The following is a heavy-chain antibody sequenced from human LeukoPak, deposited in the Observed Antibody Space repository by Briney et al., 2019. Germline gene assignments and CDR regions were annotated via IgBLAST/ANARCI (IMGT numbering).Heavy chain of an antibody. CDR2: ISSSGSTI. CDR3: AGDGRADIVVLLDY. CDR1: GFTFSDYY. V-gene: IGHV3-11*01. Sequence: GGSLRLSCAASGFTFSDYYMSWIRQAPGKGLEWVSYISSSGSTIYYADSVKGRFTISRDNAKNSLYLQMNSLRAEDTAVYYCAGDGRADIVVLLDYWGQGTLVTVSS. D-gene: IGHD5-12*01. J-gene: IGHJ4*02.